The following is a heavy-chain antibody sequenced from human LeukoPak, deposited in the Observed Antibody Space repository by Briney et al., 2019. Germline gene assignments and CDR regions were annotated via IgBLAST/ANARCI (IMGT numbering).Heavy chain of an antibody. J-gene: IGHJ4*02. CDR1: GGSISSSDYY. CDR3: ARGRDYYGSGSLSDY. V-gene: IGHV4-39*07. Sequence: SETLSLTCTVSGGSISSSDYYWGWIRQPPGKGLEWIGSIYYSGTTYYNPSLKSRVTVSVDTPKNQFSLKLSSVTAAGTAVYYCARGRDYYGSGSLSDYWGQGTLVTVSS. CDR2: IYYSGTT. D-gene: IGHD3-10*01.